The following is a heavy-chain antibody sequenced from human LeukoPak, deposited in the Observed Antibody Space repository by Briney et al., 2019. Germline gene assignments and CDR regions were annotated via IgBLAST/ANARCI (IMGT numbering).Heavy chain of an antibody. Sequence: GGSLRLSCAASGFSFSTYWMSWVRQAPGKGLEWVANINQDGSEKYYVDSVKGRFTISRDNAKNSLYLQMNSLRAEDTALYYCAKDLIKVGPTRFRNYYYYMDVWGKGTTVTVSS. CDR2: INQDGSEK. V-gene: IGHV3-7*03. J-gene: IGHJ6*03. CDR3: AKDLIKVGPTRFRNYYYYMDV. CDR1: GFSFSTYW. D-gene: IGHD1-26*01.